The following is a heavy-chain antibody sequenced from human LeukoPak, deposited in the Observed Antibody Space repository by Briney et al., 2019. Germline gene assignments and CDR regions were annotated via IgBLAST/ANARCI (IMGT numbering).Heavy chain of an antibody. J-gene: IGHJ4*02. CDR2: IFYSGST. CDR3: ARHRALMTTGRRRYFDD. Sequence: SETLSLTCTVSNDSIKDYYWNWIRQPPGKWLEWIGSIFYSGSTYYNPSLESRVTISVDTSKNQFSLMLSSATAADTAVYYCARHRALMTTGRRRYFDDWGQGTLVTVSS. D-gene: IGHD4-11*01. V-gene: IGHV4-59*05. CDR1: NDSIKDYY.